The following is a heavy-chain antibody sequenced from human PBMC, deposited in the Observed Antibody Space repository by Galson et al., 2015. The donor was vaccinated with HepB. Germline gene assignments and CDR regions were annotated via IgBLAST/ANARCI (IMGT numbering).Heavy chain of an antibody. J-gene: IGHJ6*02. CDR3: ARDRLGYYNMDV. D-gene: IGHD3-10*01. CDR2: ITGSSTI. V-gene: IGHV3-48*02. Sequence: SLRLSCAASGFTFSRYSMNWVRQAPGKGLEWISYITGSSTINYADSVKGRFTISRDNAENSLYLQMNSLRDEDTAVYYCARDRLGYYNMDVWGQGTTVTVSS. CDR1: GFTFSRYS.